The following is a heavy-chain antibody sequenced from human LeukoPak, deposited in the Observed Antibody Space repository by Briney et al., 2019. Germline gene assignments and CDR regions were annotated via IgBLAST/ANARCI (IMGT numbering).Heavy chain of an antibody. J-gene: IGHJ4*02. D-gene: IGHD3-22*01. CDR3: VRGAGLIYSDRGGIRGYFDY. Sequence: SETLSLTCPVPGHSIRNANWGSCVRHPPGKGLEWIGEIQHSGDTKYNPSPRRRVTSPMHKSNQNVSLKVNSVTGATTAVHYIVRGAGLIYSDRGGIRGYFDYWGQGALVTVSS. V-gene: IGHV4-4*02. CDR2: IQHSGDT. CDR1: GHSIRNANW.